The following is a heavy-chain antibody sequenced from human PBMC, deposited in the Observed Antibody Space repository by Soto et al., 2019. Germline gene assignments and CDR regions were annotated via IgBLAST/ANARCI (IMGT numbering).Heavy chain of an antibody. Sequence: ETLSLTCTVSGGSISSYYWSWIRQPPGKGLEWIGYIYYSGSTNYNPSLKSRVTISVDTSKNQFSLKLSSVTAADTAVYYCARRYGGNFDYWGQGTLVTV. CDR3: ARRYGGNFDY. CDR2: IYYSGST. J-gene: IGHJ4*02. CDR1: GGSISSYY. V-gene: IGHV4-59*01. D-gene: IGHD3-16*01.